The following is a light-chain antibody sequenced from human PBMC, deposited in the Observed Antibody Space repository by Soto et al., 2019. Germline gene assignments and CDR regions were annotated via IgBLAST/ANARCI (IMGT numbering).Light chain of an antibody. Sequence: DIRMTQSPSTLSASVGDRVTITCRARQSISSWLAWYQQKPGKAPKLLIYKASSLESGVPSRFSGSGSGTEFTLTISSVQPDDFATYYCQQYNSYPLSFGGGTKVEIK. CDR2: KAS. CDR1: QSISSW. V-gene: IGKV1-5*03. J-gene: IGKJ4*01. CDR3: QQYNSYPLS.